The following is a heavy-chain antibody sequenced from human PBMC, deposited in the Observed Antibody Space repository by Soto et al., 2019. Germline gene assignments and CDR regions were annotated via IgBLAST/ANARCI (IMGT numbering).Heavy chain of an antibody. CDR2: ISGSGGST. D-gene: IGHD1-1*01. CDR3: AKDRESSMEPRVYYYYGMDV. Sequence: PGGSLRLSCAASGFTFSDYYMSWIRQAPGKGLEWVSAISGSGGSTYYADSVKGRFTISRDNSKNTLYLQRNNLGAEDTAVYYCAKDRESSMEPRVYYYYGMDVWGQGTTVTVSS. V-gene: IGHV3-23*01. CDR1: GFTFSDYY. J-gene: IGHJ6*02.